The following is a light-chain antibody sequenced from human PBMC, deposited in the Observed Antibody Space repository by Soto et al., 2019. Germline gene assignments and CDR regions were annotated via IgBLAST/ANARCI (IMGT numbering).Light chain of an antibody. J-gene: IGLJ1*01. CDR1: SSDVGGYNY. V-gene: IGLV2-14*01. CDR3: SSYTSISTHV. Sequence: QSALTQPASVSGSPGQSITISCTGTSSDVGGYNYVSWYQQYTGKAPNLMISDVSNRPSGVSIRFSGSKSGNTASLTISGLQAEDEADYYFSSYTSISTHVFGTGTKLTVL. CDR2: DVS.